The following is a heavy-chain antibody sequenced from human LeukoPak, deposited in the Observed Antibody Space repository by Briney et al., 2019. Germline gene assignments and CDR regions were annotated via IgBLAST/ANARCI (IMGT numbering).Heavy chain of an antibody. CDR3: ARHGASWDIVVVPADY. CDR1: GFTFSSYW. J-gene: IGHJ4*02. CDR2: IKQDGSEK. Sequence: GGSLRLSCAASGFTFSSYWMSWVRQAPGKGLEWVANIKQDGSEKYYVDSVKGRFTISRDNAKNSLYLQMNSLRAEDTAVYYCARHGASWDIVVVPADYWGQGTLVTVSS. V-gene: IGHV3-7*01. D-gene: IGHD2-2*01.